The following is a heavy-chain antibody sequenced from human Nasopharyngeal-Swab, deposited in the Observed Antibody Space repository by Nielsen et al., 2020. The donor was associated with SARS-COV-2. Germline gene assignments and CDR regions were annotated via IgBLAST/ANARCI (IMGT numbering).Heavy chain of an antibody. V-gene: IGHV3-64D*06. J-gene: IGHJ4*02. Sequence: GESLKISCSASGFTFSSYAMHWVRQAPGKGLEYVSAISSNGGSTYYADSVKGRFTISRDNSKNTLYLQMCSLRAEDTAVYYCGAYYYGSGTDFDYWGQGTLVTVSS. CDR3: GAYYYGSGTDFDY. CDR2: ISSNGGST. D-gene: IGHD3-10*01. CDR1: GFTFSSYA.